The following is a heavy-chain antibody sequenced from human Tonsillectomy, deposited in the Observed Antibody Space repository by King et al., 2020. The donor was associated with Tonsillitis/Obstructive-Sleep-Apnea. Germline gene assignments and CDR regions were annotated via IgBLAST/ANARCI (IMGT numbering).Heavy chain of an antibody. V-gene: IGHV4-34*01. Sequence: VQLPQWGAGLLKPSATLSLTCAVYGGSFSGYSWTWIRQPPGKGLEWIGEIKHSGSTNYNPSLKSRVTISVDTSKKQFSLKLSSVTAADTAVYYCARGPYDVVWSGYIRSDHRDVWGKGTTVTGSS. D-gene: IGHD3-3*01. J-gene: IGHJ6*03. CDR3: ARGPYDVVWSGYIRSDHRDV. CDR1: GGSFSGYS. CDR2: IKHSGST.